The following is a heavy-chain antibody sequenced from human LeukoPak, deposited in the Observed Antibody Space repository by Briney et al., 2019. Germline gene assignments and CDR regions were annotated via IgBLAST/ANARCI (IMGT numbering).Heavy chain of an antibody. CDR2: INHSGST. CDR3: ARVKRWSPPGTHHYFDY. CDR1: GGSFSGYY. V-gene: IGHV4-34*01. D-gene: IGHD1-1*01. Sequence: SETLSLTCAVYGGSFSGYYWSWIRQPPGKGLEWIGEINHSGSTNHNPSLKSRVTISVDTSKNQFSLKLSSVTAADTAVYYCARVKRWSPPGTHHYFDYWGQGTLVTVSS. J-gene: IGHJ4*02.